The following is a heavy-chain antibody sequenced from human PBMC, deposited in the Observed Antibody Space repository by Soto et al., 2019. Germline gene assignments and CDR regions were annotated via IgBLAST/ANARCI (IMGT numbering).Heavy chain of an antibody. J-gene: IGHJ4*02. V-gene: IGHV1-69*01. CDR3: ARSQLGGKLLVSALNAIFDY. CDR2: IIPIFGTA. Sequence: QVQLVQSGAEVKKPGSSVKVSCKASGGTFSSYAISWVRQAPGQGLEWMGGIIPIFGTANYAQKFQGRVTITADESTSTAYMELSSLRSEDTAVYYCARSQLGGKLLVSALNAIFDYWGQGTLVTVSS. D-gene: IGHD1-1*01. CDR1: GGTFSSYA.